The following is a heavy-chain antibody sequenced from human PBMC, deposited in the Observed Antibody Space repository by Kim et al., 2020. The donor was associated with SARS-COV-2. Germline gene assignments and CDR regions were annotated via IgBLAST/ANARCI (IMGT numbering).Heavy chain of an antibody. CDR1: GDSVSSNSAA. CDR3: ARAPCGSSWYGGYCSGGSCSPVDYYYGMDV. V-gene: IGHV6-1*01. J-gene: IGHJ6*02. D-gene: IGHD2-15*01. CDR2: TYYRSKWYN. Sequence: SQTLSLTCAISGDSVSSNSAAWNWIRQSPSRGLEWLGRTYYRSKWYNDYAVSVKSRITINPDTSKNQFSLQLNSVTPEDTAVYYCARAPCGSSWYGGYCSGGSCSPVDYYYGMDVWGQGTTVTVSS.